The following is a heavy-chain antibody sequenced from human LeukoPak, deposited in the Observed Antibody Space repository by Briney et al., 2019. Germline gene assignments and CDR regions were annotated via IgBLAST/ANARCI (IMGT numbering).Heavy chain of an antibody. CDR3: ARYYYDNSGSLYAFDI. D-gene: IGHD3-22*01. J-gene: IGHJ3*02. CDR1: GGSISSSSYY. CDR2: IYYSGST. V-gene: IGHV4-39*07. Sequence: SETLSLTCTVSGGSISSSSYYWGWIRQPPGKGLEWIGSIYYSGSTYYNPSLKSRVTISVDTSKNQFSLKLSSVTAADTAVYYCARYYYDNSGSLYAFDIWGQGTMVTVSS.